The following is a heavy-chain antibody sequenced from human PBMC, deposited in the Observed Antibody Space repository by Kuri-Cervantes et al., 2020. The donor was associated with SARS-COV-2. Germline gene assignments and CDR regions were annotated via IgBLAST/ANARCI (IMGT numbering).Heavy chain of an antibody. CDR3: ARVGYSSSWYAENSPGFDY. Sequence: ASVKVSCKASGYTFTSYDINWVRQATGQGLEWMGWMNPNSGNTGYAQKFQGRVTMTRNTSISTAYMELSSLRSEDTAVYYCARVGYSSSWYAENSPGFDYWGRGTLVTVSS. CDR2: MNPNSGNT. J-gene: IGHJ4*02. D-gene: IGHD6-13*01. CDR1: GYTFTSYD. V-gene: IGHV1-8*01.